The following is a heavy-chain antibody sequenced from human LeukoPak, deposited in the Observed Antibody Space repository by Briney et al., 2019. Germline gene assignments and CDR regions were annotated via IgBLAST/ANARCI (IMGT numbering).Heavy chain of an antibody. V-gene: IGHV1-18*01. CDR3: ARVGPVYGGSGSYWIPRSPRPLDY. CDR1: GYTFTSYG. J-gene: IGHJ4*02. Sequence: ASVKVSCKASGYTFTSYGISWVRQAPGQGLEWMGWISAYNGNTNYAQKLQGRVTMTTDTSTSTAYMELRSLRSDDTAVYYCARVGPVYGGSGSYWIPRSPRPLDYWGQGTLVTVSS. D-gene: IGHD3-10*01. CDR2: ISAYNGNT.